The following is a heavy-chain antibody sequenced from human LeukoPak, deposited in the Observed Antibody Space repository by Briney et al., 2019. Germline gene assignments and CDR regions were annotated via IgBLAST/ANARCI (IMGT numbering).Heavy chain of an antibody. CDR1: RFTFSDYY. CDR2: ISSSGSTI. D-gene: IGHD3-9*01. V-gene: IGHV3-11*04. CDR3: ARDGGMGLLRYFDWTDEAGSNFDY. Sequence: GGSLRLSCAASRFTFSDYYMSWIRQAPGKGLEWVSYISSSGSTIYYADSVKGRFTISRDNAKNSLYLQMNSLRAEDTAVYYCARDGGMGLLRYFDWTDEAGSNFDYWGQGTLVTVSS. J-gene: IGHJ4*02.